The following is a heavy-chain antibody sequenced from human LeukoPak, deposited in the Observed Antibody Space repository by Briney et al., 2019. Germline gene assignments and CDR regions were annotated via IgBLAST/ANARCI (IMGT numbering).Heavy chain of an antibody. V-gene: IGHV1-8*01. Sequence: GASVKVSCKASGYTFTSYDINWVRQATGQGLEWMGWMNPNSGNTGYSQKFQGRVTMTRNTSISTAYMELSSLRSEDTAVYYCARVVSIRSIAAAGVWGQGTTVNVSS. CDR1: GYTFTSYD. J-gene: IGHJ6*02. CDR2: MNPNSGNT. CDR3: ARVVSIRSIAAAGV. D-gene: IGHD6-13*01.